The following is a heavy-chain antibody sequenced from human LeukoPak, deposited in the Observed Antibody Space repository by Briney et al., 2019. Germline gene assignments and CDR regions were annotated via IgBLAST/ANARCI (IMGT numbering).Heavy chain of an antibody. CDR1: GGSISSGGYY. D-gene: IGHD4-17*01. Sequence: PSETLSLTCTVSGGSISSGGYYWSWIRQHPGKGLEWIGYIYYSGSTYYNPSLKSRVTISVDTSKNQFSLKLSSVTAADTAVYYCARTPFWDYGYYFDYWGQGTLVTVSS. V-gene: IGHV4-31*03. J-gene: IGHJ4*02. CDR2: IYYSGST. CDR3: ARTPFWDYGYYFDY.